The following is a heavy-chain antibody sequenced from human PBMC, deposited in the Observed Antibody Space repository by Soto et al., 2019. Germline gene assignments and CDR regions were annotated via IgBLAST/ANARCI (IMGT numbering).Heavy chain of an antibody. Sequence: PSEPLSLISAYYGLSCHGSFLTWIRQPPGTGLEWIGEINHSGSTNYNPSLKSRVTISVDTSKNQFSLKLTSVTAADTAVYYCARDKITGLFDYWGQGTLVTVS. D-gene: IGHD2-8*02. CDR3: ARDKITGLFDY. CDR1: GLSCHGSF. CDR2: INHSGST. J-gene: IGHJ4*02. V-gene: IGHV4-34*01.